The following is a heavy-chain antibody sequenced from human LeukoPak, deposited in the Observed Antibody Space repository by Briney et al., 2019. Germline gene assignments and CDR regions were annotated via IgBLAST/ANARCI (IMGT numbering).Heavy chain of an antibody. V-gene: IGHV3-7*03. CDR1: GFTFSSYA. J-gene: IGHJ4*02. Sequence: GGSLRLSWAPPGFTFSSYAMHGVRQAQAKGRGWVANIKFDGSDKFYVDSVKGRFTISRDNAKNLLYLQMNSLKTEDTAVYYCTRLPEPPNVDTAMVDYWGQGTLVTVSS. CDR3: TRLPEPPNVDTAMVDY. CDR2: IKFDGSDK. D-gene: IGHD5-18*01.